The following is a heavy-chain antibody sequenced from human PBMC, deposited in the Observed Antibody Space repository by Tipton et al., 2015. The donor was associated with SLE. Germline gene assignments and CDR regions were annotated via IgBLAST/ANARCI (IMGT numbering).Heavy chain of an antibody. V-gene: IGHV4-59*11. CDR3: AAATGNFDS. CDR2: TYYTGST. CDR1: GGSISGHY. J-gene: IGHJ4*02. D-gene: IGHD6-13*01. Sequence: LSLTCSVSGGSISGHYWSWVRQAPGEGLEWMAYTYYTGSTISNPSLRSRVTISVDTSKNQFSLRLSSVTTADTAVYYCAAATGNFDSWGQGTLVTVSS.